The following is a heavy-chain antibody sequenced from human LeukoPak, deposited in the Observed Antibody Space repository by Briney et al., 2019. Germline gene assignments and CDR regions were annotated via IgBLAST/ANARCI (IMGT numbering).Heavy chain of an antibody. V-gene: IGHV1-2*02. CDR2: INPNSGGT. D-gene: IGHD5-12*01. CDR1: GYTFTGYY. J-gene: IGHJ4*02. CDR3: AREKVAHDTIDY. Sequence: ASVKVSCKASGYTFTGYYMHWVRQAPGQGLEWMGWINPNSGGTNYAQKFQGRVTMTRDTSISTAYMELSRLRSDDTAVYYCAREKVAHDTIDYWGQGTLVTVSS.